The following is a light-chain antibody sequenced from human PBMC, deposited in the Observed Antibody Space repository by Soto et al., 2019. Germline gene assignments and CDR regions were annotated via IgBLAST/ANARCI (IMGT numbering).Light chain of an antibody. CDR2: GAS. V-gene: IGKV3-15*01. CDR3: QQYNNWPPDT. CDR1: QSVNNN. J-gene: IGKJ2*01. Sequence: IILTQSPASLSVSPGERATLSCRASQSVNNNLAWYQQKPGQAPRLLIYGASTRATGIPGRFRGSGSGTEFTLTVTSLQSEDFAVYFCQQYNNWPPDTFGQGTKLEIK.